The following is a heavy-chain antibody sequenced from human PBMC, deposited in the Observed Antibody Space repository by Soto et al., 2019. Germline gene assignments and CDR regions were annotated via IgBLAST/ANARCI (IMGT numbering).Heavy chain of an antibody. Sequence: EVQLVESGGGLVQPGGPLSLSCAVSGFTFSSFWMHWVRQAPGEGLVWVSRINTDGSRTSYADSVKGRFTISRDNAKNTLYLQMNSLRVEDTAMCYCAKRGVDTFGLSYWGQGTLVTVSS. D-gene: IGHD3-10*01. J-gene: IGHJ4*02. V-gene: IGHV3-74*01. CDR2: INTDGSRT. CDR1: GFTFSSFW. CDR3: AKRGVDTFGLSY.